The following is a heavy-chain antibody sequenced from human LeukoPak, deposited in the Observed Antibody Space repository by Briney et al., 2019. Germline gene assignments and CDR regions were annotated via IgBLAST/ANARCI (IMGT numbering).Heavy chain of an antibody. Sequence: PGGSLRLSCAASGFTFSSYSMNWVRQVPGKGLEWVSSISSSSSYIYYADSVKGRFTISRDNAKNSLYLQMNSLRAEDTAVYYCASLYYYGSGSPASWGQGTLVTVSS. D-gene: IGHD3-10*01. CDR2: ISSSSSYI. CDR3: ASLYYYGSGSPAS. CDR1: GFTFSSYS. J-gene: IGHJ4*02. V-gene: IGHV3-21*01.